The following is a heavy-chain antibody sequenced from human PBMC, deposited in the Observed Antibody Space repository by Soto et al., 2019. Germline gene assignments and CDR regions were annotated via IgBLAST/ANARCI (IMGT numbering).Heavy chain of an antibody. CDR3: ARGPPIVLMVYAIPFDP. D-gene: IGHD2-8*01. CDR2: INHSGST. J-gene: IGHJ5*02. CDR1: GGSFSGYY. V-gene: IGHV4-34*01. Sequence: SETLSLTCAVYGGSFSGYYWSWIRQPPGKGLEWIGEINHSGSTNYNPSLKSRVTISVDTSKNQFSLKLSSVTAADTAVYYCARGPPIVLMVYAIPFDPWGQGTLVTVSS.